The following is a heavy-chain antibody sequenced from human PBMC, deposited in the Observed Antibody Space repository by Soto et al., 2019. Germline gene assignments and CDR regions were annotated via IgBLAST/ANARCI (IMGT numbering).Heavy chain of an antibody. J-gene: IGHJ4*02. D-gene: IGHD2-2*01. CDR2: SIAIFGTA. V-gene: IGHV1-69*13. CDR3: ATSRPLPYCSSTSCYFLYFDY. Sequence: SLKVSCKASGYTFTSYAMHWVRQAPGQRLEWMGGSIAIFGTANYAQKFQGRVTITADESTSTAYMELSSLRSEDTAVYYYATSRPLPYCSSTSCYFLYFDYWGQGTLVTVSS. CDR1: GYTFTSYA.